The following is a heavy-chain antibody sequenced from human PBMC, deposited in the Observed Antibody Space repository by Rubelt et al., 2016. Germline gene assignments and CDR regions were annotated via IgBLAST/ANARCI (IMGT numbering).Heavy chain of an antibody. CDR2: ISYDGSNK. CDR3: ATSRSFDY. Sequence: GFTFSSYAMHWVRQAPGKGLEWVAVISYDGSNKYYADSVKGRFTISRDNSKNTLYLQMNSLRAEDTAVYYCATSRSFDYWGQGTLVTVSS. CDR1: GFTFSSYA. V-gene: IGHV3-30*04. J-gene: IGHJ4*02.